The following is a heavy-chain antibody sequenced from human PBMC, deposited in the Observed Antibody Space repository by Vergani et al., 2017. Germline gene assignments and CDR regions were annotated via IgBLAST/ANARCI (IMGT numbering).Heavy chain of an antibody. Sequence: EVQLVESGGDLAQPGGSLRLSCAASGSTFSSYAMNWVRQAPGKGLEWVSSISGNNDDVYYADSVRGRFSISRDNSKNTLYLQMNSLRTEDTANYYCRGEMDVWGKGTTVTVSS. CDR1: GSTFSSYA. V-gene: IGHV3-21*01. J-gene: IGHJ6*04. CDR2: ISGNNDDV. CDR3: RGEMDV.